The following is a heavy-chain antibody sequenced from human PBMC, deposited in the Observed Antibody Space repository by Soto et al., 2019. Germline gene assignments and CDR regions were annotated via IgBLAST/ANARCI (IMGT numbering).Heavy chain of an antibody. CDR1: GGSFNGYF. V-gene: IGHV4-34*01. Sequence: QVQLQQWGAGLLKPSETLSLTCAVYGGSFNGYFWTWIRQSPGTGLEWIGEVDHSGSTNYNPPLQSRVSXXLXTXMTQFSLKMASVTAADTAVYYCARSGRADYRRYFDVWGRGTLVTVSS. J-gene: IGHJ2*01. CDR2: VDHSGST. D-gene: IGHD3-16*02. CDR3: ARSGRADYRRYFDV.